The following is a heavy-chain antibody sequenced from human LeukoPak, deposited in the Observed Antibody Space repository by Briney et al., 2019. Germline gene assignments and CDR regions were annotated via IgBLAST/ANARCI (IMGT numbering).Heavy chain of an antibody. V-gene: IGHV4-59*08. CDR3: ARAPYGPVDAFDI. Sequence: PSETLSLTCTVSGGSISTDYWSWIRQPPGKGLEWIGYIHYNGSTNYNPSLKSRVTISVDTSKNQFSLKLSSVTAADTAVYYCARAPYGPVDAFDIWGQGTMVTVSS. J-gene: IGHJ3*02. CDR2: IHYNGST. D-gene: IGHD3-10*01. CDR1: GGSISTDY.